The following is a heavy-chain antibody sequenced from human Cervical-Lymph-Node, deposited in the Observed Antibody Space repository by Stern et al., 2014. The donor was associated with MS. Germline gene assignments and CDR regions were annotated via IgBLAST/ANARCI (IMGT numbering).Heavy chain of an antibody. CDR1: GFTVSTTY. CDR2: IFKTNTA. D-gene: IGHD3-3*01. J-gene: IGHJ6*02. V-gene: IGHV3-53*01. CDR3: ARRGELNEFWSQGGLDV. Sequence: VQLVQSGGGLIQPGGSLRLSCAASGFTVSTTYMNWVRLAPGKGLEWVAVIFKTNTAHYADSVQGRFTISRDNSKNTLYLQMNSLRAEDTAVYYCARRGELNEFWSQGGLDVWGQGTTVTVSS.